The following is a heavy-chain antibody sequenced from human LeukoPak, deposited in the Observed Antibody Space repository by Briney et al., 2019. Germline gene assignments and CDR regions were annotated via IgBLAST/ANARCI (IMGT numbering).Heavy chain of an antibody. Sequence: GGSLRLSCAASGFTFSRNDMDWVRQAPGKGLEWVAFIRYDGSNKYYADSVKGRFTISRDNSKNTLFLQMNSLRAEDTAVYYCARGGWFGEFIDYWGQGTLVTVSS. CDR1: GFTFSRND. V-gene: IGHV3-30*02. CDR2: IRYDGSNK. J-gene: IGHJ4*02. CDR3: ARGGWFGEFIDY. D-gene: IGHD3-10*01.